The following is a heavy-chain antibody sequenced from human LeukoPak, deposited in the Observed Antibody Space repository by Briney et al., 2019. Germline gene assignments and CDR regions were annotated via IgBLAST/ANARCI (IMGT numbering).Heavy chain of an antibody. CDR3: ARDLGFGYSYGY. D-gene: IGHD5-18*01. CDR2: INPNSGGT. J-gene: IGHJ4*02. Sequence: ASVKVSCKASGYTFTGYYMHWVRQAPGQGLEWMGWINPNSGGTNYAQKFQGRVTMTRDTSISTAYMALSRLRSDDTAVYYCARDLGFGYSYGYWGQGTLVTVSS. V-gene: IGHV1-2*02. CDR1: GYTFTGYY.